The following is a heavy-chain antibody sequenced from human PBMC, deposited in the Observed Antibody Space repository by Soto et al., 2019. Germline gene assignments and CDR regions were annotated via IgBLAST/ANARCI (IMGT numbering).Heavy chain of an antibody. D-gene: IGHD2-2*01. J-gene: IGHJ6*02. CDR2: IIPIFGTA. V-gene: IGHV1-69*06. CDR3: ARGTREIPNYCSSTSCRTYYYYGMDV. CDR1: GGTFISYA. Sequence: SVKVSCKASGGTFISYAISWVRQAPGQGLECMRGIIPIFGTANYAQKFQGRVTITADKSTSTAYMELSSLRSEDTAVYYCARGTREIPNYCSSTSCRTYYYYGMDVWGQGTTVTVSS.